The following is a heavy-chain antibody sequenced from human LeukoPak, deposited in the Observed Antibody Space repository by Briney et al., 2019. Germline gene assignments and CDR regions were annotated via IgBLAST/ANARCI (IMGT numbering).Heavy chain of an antibody. V-gene: IGHV4-31*03. CDR2: IYYSGST. Sequence: SETLSLTCTVSGGSISSGGYYWSWIRQHPGKGLEWIGYIYYSGSTYYNPSLKSRVTISVDTSKNQFSLKLSSVTAAGTAVYYCARRGYSYGYFDYWGQGTLVTVSS. CDR1: GGSISSGGYY. CDR3: ARRGYSYGYFDY. J-gene: IGHJ4*02. D-gene: IGHD5-18*01.